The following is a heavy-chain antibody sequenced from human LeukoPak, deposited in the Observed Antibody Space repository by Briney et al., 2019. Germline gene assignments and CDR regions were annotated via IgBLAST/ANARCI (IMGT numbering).Heavy chain of an antibody. V-gene: IGHV3-74*01. CDR2: INSDGSST. J-gene: IGHJ4*02. D-gene: IGHD4-17*01. CDR1: GFTFSSYW. CDR3: ARGHNYGDLDY. Sequence: GGSLRLSCAASGFTFSSYWMHWVRQAPGKGLVWVSRINSDGSSTTYADSVKGRFTTSRDNAKNTLYLQMNSLRAEDTAVYYCARGHNYGDLDYWGQGTLVTVSS.